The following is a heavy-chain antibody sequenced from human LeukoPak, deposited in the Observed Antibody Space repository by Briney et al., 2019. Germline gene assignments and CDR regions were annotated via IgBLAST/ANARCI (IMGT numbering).Heavy chain of an antibody. CDR3: ARVGSGGNCN. CDR2: TNSDGTTT. V-gene: IGHV3-74*01. Sequence: GGSLRLSCAASGFTFSSYWMHWVRQPPGKGPVWVSRTNSDGTTTSYADSVEGRFTVSRDNAKNTLYLQMNSLRAEDTAVYYCARVGSGGNCNWGQGTLVTVSS. J-gene: IGHJ4*02. D-gene: IGHD2-15*01. CDR1: GFTFSSYW.